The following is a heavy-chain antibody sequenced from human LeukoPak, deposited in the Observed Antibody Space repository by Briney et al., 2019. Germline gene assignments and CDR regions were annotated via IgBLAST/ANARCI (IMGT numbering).Heavy chain of an antibody. J-gene: IGHJ3*02. D-gene: IGHD3-16*01. CDR1: GFTFSSCS. V-gene: IGHV3-21*01. Sequence: PGGSLRLSCAASGFTFSSCSMNWVRQAPGKGLEWVSSISSSSSYIYYADSVKGRFTISRDNAKNSLYLQMNSLRAEDTAVYYCARDPRGGGAFDIWGQGTMVTVSS. CDR3: ARDPRGGGAFDI. CDR2: ISSSSSYI.